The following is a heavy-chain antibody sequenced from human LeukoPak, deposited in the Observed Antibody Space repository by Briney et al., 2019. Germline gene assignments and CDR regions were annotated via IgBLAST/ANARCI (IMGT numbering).Heavy chain of an antibody. CDR3: ARDYYDSSGYYHFDY. CDR1: GFTFSSYW. J-gene: IGHJ4*02. CDR2: IKQDGSEK. D-gene: IGHD3-22*01. V-gene: IGHV3-7*01. Sequence: GGSLRLSCAASGFTFSSYWMSWVRQAPGKGLGWVANIKQDGSEKYYVDSVKGRFTISRDNAKNSLYLQMNSLRAEDTAVYYCARDYYDSSGYYHFDYWGQGTLVTVSS.